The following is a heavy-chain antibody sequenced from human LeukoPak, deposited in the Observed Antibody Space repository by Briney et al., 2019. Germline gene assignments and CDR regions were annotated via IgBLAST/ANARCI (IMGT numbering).Heavy chain of an antibody. CDR3: ARDPLAVAGIVDY. CDR1: GFTFSSYS. D-gene: IGHD6-19*01. J-gene: IGHJ4*02. CDR2: ISSSSSYI. V-gene: IGHV3-21*01. Sequence: GGSLRLSCAASGFTFSSYSMNWVRQAPGKGLEWVSSISSSSSYIYYADSVKGRFTISRDNAKNSLYLQMNSLRAEDTAVYYCARDPLAVAGIVDYWGQGTLVTVSS.